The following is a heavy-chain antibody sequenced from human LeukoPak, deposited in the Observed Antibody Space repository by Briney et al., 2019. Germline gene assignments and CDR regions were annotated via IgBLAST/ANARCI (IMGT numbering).Heavy chain of an antibody. Sequence: PSQTLSLTCTVSVGSISSGGYYWGWIRQHPGKGLEWIGYIYYSGSTYYNPSLKSRVTISVDTSKNQFSLKLSSVTAADTAVYYCAREADILTGYYNGGLGYFDYWGQGTLVTVSS. CDR3: AREADILTGYYNGGLGYFDY. D-gene: IGHD3-9*01. CDR2: IYYSGST. CDR1: VGSISSGGYY. J-gene: IGHJ4*02. V-gene: IGHV4-31*03.